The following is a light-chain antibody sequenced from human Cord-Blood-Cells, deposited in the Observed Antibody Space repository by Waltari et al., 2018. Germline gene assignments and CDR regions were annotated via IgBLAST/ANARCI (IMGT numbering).Light chain of an antibody. CDR1: QSVSSY. CDR3: QQRSNWYS. CDR2: DAS. Sequence: EIVLTQSPATLSLSTGERATLSCRASQSVSSYLAWYQQKPGQAPRLLIYDASNRATGIPARFSGSGSVTDFTLTISSLEPEDFAVYYCQQRSNWYSFGQGTKLEIK. V-gene: IGKV3-11*01. J-gene: IGKJ2*03.